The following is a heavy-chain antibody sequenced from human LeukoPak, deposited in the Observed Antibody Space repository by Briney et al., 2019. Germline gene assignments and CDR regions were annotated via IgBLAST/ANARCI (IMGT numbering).Heavy chain of an antibody. Sequence: NPGGSLRLSCAASGFTFSSYSMNWVRQAPGKGLEWASSISSSSSYIYYADSVKGRFTISRDNAKNSLYLQMNSLRAEDTAVYYCARGLYYYDSSGYYYLGYWGQGTLVTVSS. J-gene: IGHJ4*02. CDR2: ISSSSSYI. CDR3: ARGLYYYDSSGYYYLGY. V-gene: IGHV3-21*01. CDR1: GFTFSSYS. D-gene: IGHD3-22*01.